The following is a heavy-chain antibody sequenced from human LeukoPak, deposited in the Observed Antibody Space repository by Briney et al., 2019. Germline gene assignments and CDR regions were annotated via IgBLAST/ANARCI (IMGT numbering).Heavy chain of an antibody. J-gene: IGHJ4*02. V-gene: IGHV1-69*04. CDR1: GGTFSSYA. CDR2: IIPILGIA. CDR3: ARDFPTTNPL. Sequence: ASVKVSCKASGGTFSSYAISWVRQAPGQGLEWMGRIIPILGIANYAQKFQGRVTITADKSTGTAYMELSSLRSEDTAVYYCARDFPTTNPLWGQGTLVTVSS. D-gene: IGHD1-1*01.